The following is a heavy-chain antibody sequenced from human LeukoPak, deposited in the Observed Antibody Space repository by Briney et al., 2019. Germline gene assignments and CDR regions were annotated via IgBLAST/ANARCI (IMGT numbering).Heavy chain of an antibody. J-gene: IGHJ4*02. Sequence: PGGSLRLSCAASGFTFSSYWMHWVRQAPGKGLVWVSRINSDGSSTSYADSVKGRFTISRDNAKNSLYLQMNSLRAEDTAVYYCASSYSGSYTDYWGQGILVTVSS. D-gene: IGHD1-26*01. CDR3: ASSYSGSYTDY. CDR2: INSDGSST. CDR1: GFTFSSYW. V-gene: IGHV3-74*01.